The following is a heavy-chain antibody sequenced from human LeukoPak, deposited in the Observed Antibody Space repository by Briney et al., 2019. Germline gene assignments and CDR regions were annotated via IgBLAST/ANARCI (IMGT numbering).Heavy chain of an antibody. Sequence: SETLSLTCTVSGGSISSYYWSWIRQPPGKGLEWIGYIYYSGSTNYNPSLKSRVTISVDTSKNQFSLKLSSVTAADTAVYYCARVGEYDSSGYWVSYYYYMDVWGKGTTVTVSS. CDR3: ARVGEYDSSGYWVSYYYYMDV. D-gene: IGHD3-22*01. CDR1: GGSISSYY. V-gene: IGHV4-59*01. CDR2: IYYSGST. J-gene: IGHJ6*03.